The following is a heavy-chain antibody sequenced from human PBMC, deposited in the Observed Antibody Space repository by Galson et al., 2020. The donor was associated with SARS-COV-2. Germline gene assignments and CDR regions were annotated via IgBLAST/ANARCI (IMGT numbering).Heavy chain of an antibody. Sequence: GGSLRLSCAASGFTFDDYTMHWVRQAPGKGLEWVSLISWDGGSTYYADSVKGRFTISRDNSKNSLYLQMNSLRTEDTALYYCAKDIGPRRIAAVSRPNYYYYGMDVWGQGTTVTVSS. J-gene: IGHJ6*02. CDR2: ISWDGGST. D-gene: IGHD6-13*01. V-gene: IGHV3-43*01. CDR1: GFTFDDYT. CDR3: AKDIGPRRIAAVSRPNYYYYGMDV.